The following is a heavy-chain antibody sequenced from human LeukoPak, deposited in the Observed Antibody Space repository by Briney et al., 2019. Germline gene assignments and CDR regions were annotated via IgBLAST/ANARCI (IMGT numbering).Heavy chain of an antibody. D-gene: IGHD3-3*01. J-gene: IGHJ3*02. CDR2: MHPNSGGT. Sequence: ASVKVSCKTSGYSFTDYHMHWVRQGPGQGLEWIGWMHPNSGGTNYAQKFQGRVTMTWDTSISTAYMDLSSLTSDDTAVYYCARHTTIFGVAIIDIWGQGTMVTVSS. CDR3: ARHTTIFGVAIIDI. CDR1: GYSFTDYH. V-gene: IGHV1-2*02.